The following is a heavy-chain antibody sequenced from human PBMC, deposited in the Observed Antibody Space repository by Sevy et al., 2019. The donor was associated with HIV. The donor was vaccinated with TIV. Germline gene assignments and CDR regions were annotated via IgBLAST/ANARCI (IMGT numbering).Heavy chain of an antibody. J-gene: IGHJ3*01. V-gene: IGHV4-30-2*01. CDR2: IYRTGNT. CDR3: VRGPSYGYVSYGFDV. Sequence: SETLSLTCAVSGGSISTGGFSWNWIRQPPGKGLEWIGHIYRTGNTYYHPSLRSRVSISVDRSKNQFSLKLSSVTAADTAVYYCVRGPSYGYVSYGFDVWGQGTMVTVSS. CDR1: GGSISTGGFS. D-gene: IGHD3-16*01.